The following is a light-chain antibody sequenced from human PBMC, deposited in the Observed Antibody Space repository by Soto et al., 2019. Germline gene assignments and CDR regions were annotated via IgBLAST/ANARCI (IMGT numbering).Light chain of an antibody. Sequence: EVMLSQSPSTPSLSPGERATLSCRASQSVSSYLAWYQQKPGQAPRLLIYDASNRATGIPARFSGSGSGTDFTLTISSLEPEDFAVYYCQQRSNWPPTFGQGTKVAIK. J-gene: IGKJ1*01. CDR3: QQRSNWPPT. CDR2: DAS. CDR1: QSVSSY. V-gene: IGKV3-11*01.